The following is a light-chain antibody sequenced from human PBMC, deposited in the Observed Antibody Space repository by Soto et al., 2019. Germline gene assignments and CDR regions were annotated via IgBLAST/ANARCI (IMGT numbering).Light chain of an antibody. CDR1: QNIARY. Sequence: DIQMTQSPSSLSASAGDRVTITCRASQNIARYLYWFQQKPGKAPNLLIYVASNLQSGVPSRFSGSGSGTDFTLTINNLQPEDFATYYCQQSYSTPPFTFGPGTKVDIK. V-gene: IGKV1-39*01. CDR2: VAS. J-gene: IGKJ3*01. CDR3: QQSYSTPPFT.